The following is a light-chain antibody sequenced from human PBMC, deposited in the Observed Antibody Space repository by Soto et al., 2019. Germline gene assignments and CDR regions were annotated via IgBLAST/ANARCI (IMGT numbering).Light chain of an antibody. CDR3: MQGTHWPPGLT. V-gene: IGKV2-30*01. J-gene: IGKJ3*01. Sequence: DVVMTQSPLSLPVTLGQPASISCRSSQSLVSSNGITYLSWFQQRPGQSPRRLIYQVSNRDSGVPDRFSGSGSGTDFTLMISRVEAEDVGVYYCMQGTHWPPGLTFGPGTKVDIK. CDR1: QSLVSSNGITY. CDR2: QVS.